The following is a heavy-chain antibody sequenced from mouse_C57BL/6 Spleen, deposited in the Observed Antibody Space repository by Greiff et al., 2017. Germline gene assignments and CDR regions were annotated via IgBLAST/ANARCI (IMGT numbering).Heavy chain of an antibody. Sequence: QVQLQQSGAELVKPGASVKISCKASGYAFSSYWMNWVKQRPGKGLEWIGQIYPGDGDTNYNGKFKGKATLTADKSSSTAYMQLSSLTSEDSAVYFCARSYYGSSYDNWGQGTTLTVSS. J-gene: IGHJ2*01. V-gene: IGHV1-80*01. CDR3: ARSYYGSSYDN. CDR1: GYAFSSYW. CDR2: IYPGDGDT. D-gene: IGHD1-1*01.